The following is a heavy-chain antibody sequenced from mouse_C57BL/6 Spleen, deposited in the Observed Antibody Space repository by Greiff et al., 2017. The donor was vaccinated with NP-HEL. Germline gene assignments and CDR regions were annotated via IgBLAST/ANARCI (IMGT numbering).Heavy chain of an antibody. J-gene: IGHJ4*01. CDR1: GFTFSSYA. V-gene: IGHV5-4*03. Sequence: EVMLVESGGGLVKPGGSLKLSCAASGFTFSSYAMSWVRQTPEKRLEWVATISDGGSYTYYPDNVKGRFTISRDNAKNNLYLQMSHLKSEDTAMYYCARAPPYYYAMDYWGQGTSVTVSS. CDR2: ISDGGSYT. CDR3: ARAPPYYYAMDY.